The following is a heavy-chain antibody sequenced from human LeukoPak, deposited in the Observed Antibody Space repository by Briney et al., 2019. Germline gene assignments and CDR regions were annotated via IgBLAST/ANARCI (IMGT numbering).Heavy chain of an antibody. CDR3: ARDYSSGWPNFDY. CDR2: INPSGGST. CDR1: GYTFTSYY. V-gene: IGHV1-46*01. Sequence: ASVKVSCKASGYTFTSYYMHWVRQAPGQGLEGMGIINPSGGSTNNAQKFQGRVTMTRDTSTSTVNMELSSLRSEDTAVYYCARDYSSGWPNFDYWGQGTLVTVSS. D-gene: IGHD6-19*01. J-gene: IGHJ4*02.